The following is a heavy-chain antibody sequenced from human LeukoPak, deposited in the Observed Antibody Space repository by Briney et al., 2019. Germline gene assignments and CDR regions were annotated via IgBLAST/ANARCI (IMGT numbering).Heavy chain of an antibody. CDR2: IEQDGSEK. Sequence: GGSLRLSCAASGFTFNKYWMNWVRQAPGKGLEWVANIEQDGSEKYYVDSVKSRFTISRDNAKNSLSLQMNSLRADDTAVYYCARDLRTPGFFDYWGQGTLVTVSS. CDR3: ARDLRTPGFFDY. V-gene: IGHV3-7*01. CDR1: GFTFNKYW. J-gene: IGHJ4*02.